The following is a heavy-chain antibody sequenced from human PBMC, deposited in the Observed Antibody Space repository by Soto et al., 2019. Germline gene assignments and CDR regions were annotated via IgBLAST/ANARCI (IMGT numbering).Heavy chain of an antibody. V-gene: IGHV4-59*08. CDR1: GGSISSYY. CDR2: IHYSRST. D-gene: IGHD3-10*01. Sequence: SETLSLTCTVSGGSISSYYWSWIRQPPGKGLEWIGYIHYSRSTKYDPSLKSRVTISVDTSKNHFSLKLSSVTAADTAVYYCGRRLVRGVIDYWGQGTLVTVSS. CDR3: GRRLVRGVIDY. J-gene: IGHJ4*02.